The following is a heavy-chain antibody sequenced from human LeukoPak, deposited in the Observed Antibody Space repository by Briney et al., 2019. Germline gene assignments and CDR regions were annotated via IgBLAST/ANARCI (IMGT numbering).Heavy chain of an antibody. CDR1: GFTFSRYA. Sequence: GGSLRLSCAASGFTFSRYAMSWVRQAPGKGLEWVSAISGSGSNTYYADSVKGRFTISRDNSKSTLSLQMNSLRAEDTAVYYCTKDSSVPFGITDWGQGTLVTVSS. D-gene: IGHD5/OR15-5a*01. J-gene: IGHJ4*02. CDR3: TKDSSVPFGITD. CDR2: ISGSGSNT. V-gene: IGHV3-23*01.